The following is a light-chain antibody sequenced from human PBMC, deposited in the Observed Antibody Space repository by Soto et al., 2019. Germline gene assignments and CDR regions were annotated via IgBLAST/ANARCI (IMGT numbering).Light chain of an antibody. J-gene: IGKJ3*01. CDR2: AAS. Sequence: DIQMTQSPSSLSASVGDRVTITCRASQTISRYLNWYQQKPGKAPKLLIFAASSLQSGVPSRFSGSGSGTEFTHAISSLQPEDFATYYCQQSYNTLAFGPGTKVDIK. CDR3: QQSYNTLA. CDR1: QTISRY. V-gene: IGKV1-39*01.